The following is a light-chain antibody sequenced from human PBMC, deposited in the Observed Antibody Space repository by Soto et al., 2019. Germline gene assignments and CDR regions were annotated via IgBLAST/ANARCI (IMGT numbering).Light chain of an antibody. CDR2: GAS. V-gene: IGKV3-20*01. Sequence: EIVLMQSPATLSLSPGERATLSCRASQSGSSNYLAWYQQKPGQAPRLLMYGASSRATGIPARFSGSGSGTDFTLTISRVEPEDFGVYYCQQYGSSPYTFGQGTKLEIK. J-gene: IGKJ2*01. CDR3: QQYGSSPYT. CDR1: QSGSSNY.